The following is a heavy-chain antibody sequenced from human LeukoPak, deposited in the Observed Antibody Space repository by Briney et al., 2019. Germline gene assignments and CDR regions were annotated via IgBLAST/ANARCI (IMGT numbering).Heavy chain of an antibody. V-gene: IGHV4-31*03. Sequence: SQTLSLACTVSGGSISSGGYYWSWIRQHPGKGLEWIGYIYYSGSTYYNPSLKSRVTISVDTSKNQFSLKLSSVTAADTAVYYCAKDARRGDYVLRYFDYWGQGTLVTVSS. CDR3: AKDARRGDYVLRYFDY. D-gene: IGHD4-17*01. CDR2: IYYSGST. CDR1: GGSISSGGYY. J-gene: IGHJ4*02.